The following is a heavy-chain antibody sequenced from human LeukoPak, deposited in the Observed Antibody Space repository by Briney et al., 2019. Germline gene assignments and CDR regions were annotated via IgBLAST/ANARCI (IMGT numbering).Heavy chain of an antibody. J-gene: IGHJ4*02. CDR1: GFTFSSYA. CDR3: AKAYGGKANYFDY. Sequence: GGSLRLSCAASGFTFSSYAMHWVRQAPGKGLEWVAVISYDGSNKYYADSVKGRFTISRDNSKNTLYLQMNSLRAEDTAVYYCAKAYGGKANYFDYWGQGTLVTVSS. CDR2: ISYDGSNK. D-gene: IGHD4-23*01. V-gene: IGHV3-30*04.